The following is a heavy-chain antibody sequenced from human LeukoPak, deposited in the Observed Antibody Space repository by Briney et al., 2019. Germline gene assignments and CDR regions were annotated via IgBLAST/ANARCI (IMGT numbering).Heavy chain of an antibody. V-gene: IGHV4-61*01. CDR1: GGSVSSSSYY. J-gene: IGHJ4*02. Sequence: PSETLPLTCTVSGGSVSSSSYYWSWIRQPPGKGLEWIGYIYSSGSTNYNPSLKSRVNISVDTSKNQFSLRLSSVTAADTAVYYCARWEVWGQGTLVTVSS. CDR2: IYSSGST. CDR3: ARWEV. D-gene: IGHD1-26*01.